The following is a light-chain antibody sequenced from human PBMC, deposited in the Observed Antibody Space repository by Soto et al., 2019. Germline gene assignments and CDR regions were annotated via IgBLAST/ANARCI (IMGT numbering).Light chain of an antibody. CDR2: AAS. J-gene: IGKJ3*01. V-gene: IGKV1-8*01. Sequence: AIRMTQSPSSFSASTGDRVTITCLASQGVSSYLAWYQQKPGKAPKLLIYAASTLQSGVPSRFSGTGSGTDFTLTISCLQSEDFATYYCQQYYNYPCTFGPGTTVDIK. CDR3: QQYYNYPCT. CDR1: QGVSSY.